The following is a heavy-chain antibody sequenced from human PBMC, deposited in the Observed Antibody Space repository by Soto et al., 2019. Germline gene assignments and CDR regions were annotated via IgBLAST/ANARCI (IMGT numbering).Heavy chain of an antibody. V-gene: IGHV6-1*01. CDR3: ARGFSYYDILTGYLPRVFDY. D-gene: IGHD3-9*01. CDR2: TYYRSKWYN. J-gene: IGHJ4*02. Sequence: SQTLSLTCAISGGSVSSNSAAWNWIRQSPSRGLEWLGRTYYRSKWYNDYAVSVKSRISINPDTSKNQFSLQLNSVTPEDTAVYYCARGFSYYDILTGYLPRVFDYWGQGTLVTSPQ. CDR1: GGSVSSNSAA.